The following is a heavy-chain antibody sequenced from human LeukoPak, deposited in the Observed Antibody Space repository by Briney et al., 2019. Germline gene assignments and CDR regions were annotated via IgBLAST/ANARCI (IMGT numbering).Heavy chain of an antibody. J-gene: IGHJ4*02. Sequence: GGSLRLSCAASGFMFSGYSMNWVRQAPGKGLEWISYVGISSGETKYADSVKGRFTISGDNAKNSVYLQMNNLRVEDTALYYCARDHNYAFDNWGQGTLVTVSS. D-gene: IGHD4-11*01. CDR1: GFMFSGYS. CDR2: VGISSGET. V-gene: IGHV3-21*05. CDR3: ARDHNYAFDN.